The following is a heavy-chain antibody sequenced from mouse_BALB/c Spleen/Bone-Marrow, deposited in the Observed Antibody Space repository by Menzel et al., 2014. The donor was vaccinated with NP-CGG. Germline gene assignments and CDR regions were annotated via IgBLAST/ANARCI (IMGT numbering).Heavy chain of an antibody. CDR1: GYAFTGYN. Sequence: SVKVSCKASGYAFTGYNMYWVKQRHGTSLEWIGYIDPYSGGTNYNQKFKGKATLTVDKSSTTAYMHLNSLTSEDSAVYYCAREQTRAMDHWGQGTSVTVSS. J-gene: IGHJ4*01. CDR3: AREQTRAMDH. CDR2: IDPYSGGT. V-gene: IGHV1S135*01.